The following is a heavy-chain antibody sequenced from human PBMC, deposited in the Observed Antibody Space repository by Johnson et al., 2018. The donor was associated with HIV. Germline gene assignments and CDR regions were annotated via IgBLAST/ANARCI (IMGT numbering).Heavy chain of an antibody. CDR1: GFTFSSYA. Sequence: QVQLVESGGNLVQPGGSLRLTCVISGFTFSSYAMHWVRQAPGKGLEWVAVISYDGSNKYYADSVKGRFTISRDNAKNSLYLQMNSLRAEDTAVYYCARLSGYEPDNDAFDIWGQGTMVTVSS. CDR3: ARLSGYEPDNDAFDI. V-gene: IGHV3-30-3*01. D-gene: IGHD5-12*01. CDR2: ISYDGSNK. J-gene: IGHJ3*02.